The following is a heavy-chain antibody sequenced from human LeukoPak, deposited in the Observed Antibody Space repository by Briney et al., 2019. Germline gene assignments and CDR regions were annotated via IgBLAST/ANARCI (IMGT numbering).Heavy chain of an antibody. D-gene: IGHD6-19*01. CDR3: ARDGPGAVAERSGAFDY. J-gene: IGHJ4*02. Sequence: GRSLRLSRAASGFTFSSYAMHWVRQAPGKGLEWVAVISYDGSNKYYADSVKGRFTISRDNSKNTLYLQMNSLRAEDTAVYYCARDGPGAVAERSGAFDYWGQGTLVTVSS. V-gene: IGHV3-30-3*01. CDR2: ISYDGSNK. CDR1: GFTFSSYA.